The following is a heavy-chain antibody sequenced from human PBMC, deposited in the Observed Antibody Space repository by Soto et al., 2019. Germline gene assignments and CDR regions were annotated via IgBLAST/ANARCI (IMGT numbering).Heavy chain of an antibody. V-gene: IGHV4-31*03. CDR1: GGSICSGGYS. J-gene: IGHJ6*02. CDR3: ARAGLKGYSYGLSGYYYYGMDV. Sequence: HSDTLSLTCTVSGGSICSGGYSVSWIRQHPGKGLEWIGYIYYSGSTYYNPSLKSRVTISVDTSKNQFSLKLSSVTAADTAVYYCARAGLKGYSYGLSGYYYYGMDVWGQGTTVTVSS. CDR2: IYYSGST. D-gene: IGHD5-18*01.